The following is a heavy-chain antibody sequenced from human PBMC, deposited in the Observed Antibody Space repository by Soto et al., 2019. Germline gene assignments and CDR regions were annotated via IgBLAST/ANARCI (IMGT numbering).Heavy chain of an antibody. Sequence: SETLSLTCAVYGGSFSGYYWSWIRQPPGKGLEWIGEINHSGSTNYNPSLKSRVTISVDTSKNQFSLKLSSVTAADTAVYYCARGRDGDSGWYVYWGQGTLVTVSS. CDR2: INHSGST. D-gene: IGHD6-19*01. CDR1: GGSFSGYY. CDR3: ARGRDGDSGWYVY. V-gene: IGHV4-34*01. J-gene: IGHJ4*02.